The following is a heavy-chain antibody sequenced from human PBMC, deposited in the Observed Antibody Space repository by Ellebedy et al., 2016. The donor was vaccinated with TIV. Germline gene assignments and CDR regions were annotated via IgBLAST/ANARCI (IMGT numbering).Heavy chain of an antibody. V-gene: IGHV3-23*01. CDR3: AINRGYFDL. CDR2: ISGSGGST. CDR1: GFTFSSYA. D-gene: IGHD3-10*01. Sequence: GESLKISXAASGFTFSSYAMSWVRQAPGKGLEWVSTISGSGGSTYYTDSVKGRFTISRDNSKNTLYLQMNSLRAEDTAVYYCAINRGYFDLWGRGTLVTVSS. J-gene: IGHJ2*01.